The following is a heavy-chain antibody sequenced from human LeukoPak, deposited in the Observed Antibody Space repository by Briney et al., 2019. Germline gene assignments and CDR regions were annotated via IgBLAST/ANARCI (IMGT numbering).Heavy chain of an antibody. CDR3: AKDSYGSGSFTD. J-gene: IGHJ4*02. V-gene: IGHV3-30*18. CDR2: ISYDGSNK. CDR1: GFTFSSYG. Sequence: PGRSLRLSCAASGFTFSSYGMHWVRQAPGKGLEWVAVISYDGSNKYYADSVKGRFTVSGDNSKNTLYLQMNSLRAEDTAVYYCAKDSYGSGSFTDWGQGTLVTVSS. D-gene: IGHD3-10*01.